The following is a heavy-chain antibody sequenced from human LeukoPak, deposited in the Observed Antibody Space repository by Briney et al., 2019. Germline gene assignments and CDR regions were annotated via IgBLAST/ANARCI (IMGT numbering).Heavy chain of an antibody. V-gene: IGHV4-30-4*08. CDR1: GGSISTYDYY. D-gene: IGHD3-3*01. Sequence: PSETLSLTCTVTGGSISTYDYYWSWIRQPPGKGLEWIGYMYYSGTTYYNPSLKSRVTMSVDTSKNQFSLKLSSVTAAVTAMYYCARDPYDFWSGFHWFDPWGQGTLVTVSS. J-gene: IGHJ5*02. CDR3: ARDPYDFWSGFHWFDP. CDR2: MYYSGTT.